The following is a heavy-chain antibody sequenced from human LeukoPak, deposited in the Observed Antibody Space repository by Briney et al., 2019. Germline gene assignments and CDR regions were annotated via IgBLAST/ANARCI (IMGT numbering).Heavy chain of an antibody. CDR1: GYTFSSYG. D-gene: IGHD5-18*01. J-gene: IGHJ6*02. CDR2: ISPYNGNT. Sequence: ASVKVSCKASGYTFSSYGISWVRQAPGQGLEWMGWISPYNGNTEYGQKVQGRVTMTTDRPTTTASMELRSLRSDDTAVYYCARVRPPNIVDSVMDYKYYHDMDVWGQGTTVTVSS. V-gene: IGHV1-18*01. CDR3: ARVRPPNIVDSVMDYKYYHDMDV.